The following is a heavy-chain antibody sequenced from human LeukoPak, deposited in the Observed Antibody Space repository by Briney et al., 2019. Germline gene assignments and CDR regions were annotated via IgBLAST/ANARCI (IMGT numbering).Heavy chain of an antibody. CDR3: ARDPMRGAARITHYYYYGMDV. Sequence: SETLSLTCNVSGASISTNYWGWIRQSPGEGLEWIGSIYYSGNTYYNPSLWSRVAISVDTSKNQFSLKLTSVTAADTAVYYCARDPMRGAARITHYYYYGMDVWGQGTTVTVSS. D-gene: IGHD6-6*01. CDR2: IYYSGNT. V-gene: IGHV4-39*02. CDR1: GASISTNY. J-gene: IGHJ6*02.